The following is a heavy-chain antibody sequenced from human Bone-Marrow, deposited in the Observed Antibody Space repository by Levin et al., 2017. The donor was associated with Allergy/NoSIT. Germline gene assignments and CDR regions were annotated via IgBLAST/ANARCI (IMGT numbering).Heavy chain of an antibody. Sequence: GESLKISCAASGFTFSDYYMSWIRQAPGKGLEWVSYISSSSSYTNYADSVKGRFTISRDNAKNSLYLQMNSLRAEDTAVYYCARDGYSGYGHWGQGTLVTVSS. D-gene: IGHD5-12*01. V-gene: IGHV3-11*05. CDR3: ARDGYSGYGH. J-gene: IGHJ4*02. CDR2: ISSSSSYT. CDR1: GFTFSDYY.